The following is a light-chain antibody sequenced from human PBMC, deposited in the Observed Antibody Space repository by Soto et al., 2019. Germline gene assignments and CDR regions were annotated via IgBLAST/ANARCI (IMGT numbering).Light chain of an antibody. CDR1: PRVSSN. CDR3: QRYKNCTSCT. CDR2: GAS. J-gene: IGKJ1*01. V-gene: IGKV3-15*01. Sequence: TKSAGALSLSPGERATLSCRASPRVSSNLAWYQQKPGQAPRLLIYGASTRATGIPARFSGSGSGTEFTLTISILQSEDYAVEDCQRYKNCTSCTFGEGTKVDNK.